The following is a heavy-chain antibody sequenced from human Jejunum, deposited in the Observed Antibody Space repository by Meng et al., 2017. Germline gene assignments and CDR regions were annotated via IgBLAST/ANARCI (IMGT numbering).Heavy chain of an antibody. CDR2: IIAISGAA. D-gene: IGHD3-10*01. CDR3: AYGSGSYLNNRFDP. V-gene: IGHV1-69*05. J-gene: IGHJ5*02. CDR1: GGTYSNYA. Sequence: VQLVWSGAELRKPGSSVKISCKTAGGTYSNYAINWVRPAPGQGLEWMGGIIAISGAANYAQKFRGRVTFSTDASTSTAYMDLTSLRSEDTAVYYCAYGSGSYLNNRFDPWGQGTLVTVSS.